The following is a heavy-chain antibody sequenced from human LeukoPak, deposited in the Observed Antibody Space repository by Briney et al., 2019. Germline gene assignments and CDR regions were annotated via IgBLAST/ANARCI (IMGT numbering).Heavy chain of an antibody. CDR1: GFTFEDYT. V-gene: IGHV3-43*01. Sequence: GGSLRLSCAASGFTFEDYTMHWVRQAPGKTLEWVSFVSWDGTTYYTDSVKGRFTISRDNSKNSLYLQMDTLRSEDTAFYYCVKDLSYESSGYVFDYWGQGTLVTVSS. J-gene: IGHJ4*02. D-gene: IGHD3-22*01. CDR2: VSWDGTT. CDR3: VKDLSYESSGYVFDY.